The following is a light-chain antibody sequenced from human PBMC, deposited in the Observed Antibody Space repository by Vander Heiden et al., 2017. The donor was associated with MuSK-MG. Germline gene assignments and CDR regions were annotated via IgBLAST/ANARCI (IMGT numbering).Light chain of an antibody. CDR3: QSYDSSLSGSGV. CDR2: GNS. V-gene: IGLV1-40*01. CDR1: SSNIGAGYD. J-gene: IGLJ3*02. Sequence: QSVLTPPPSVSGAPGQRVTISCTGSSSNIGAGYDVHWYQQLPGTAPKLLIYGNSNRPSGVPDRFSGSKSGTSASLASTGLQAEDEADYYCQSYDSSLSGSGVFGGGTKLTVL.